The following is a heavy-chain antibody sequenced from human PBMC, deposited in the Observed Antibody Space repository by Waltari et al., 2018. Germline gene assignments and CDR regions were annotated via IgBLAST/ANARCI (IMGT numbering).Heavy chain of an antibody. CDR1: GGSISSSSYY. J-gene: IGHJ3*02. D-gene: IGHD6-13*01. CDR2: IYYSGST. Sequence: QLQLQESGPGLVKPSETLSLTCTVSGGSISSSSYYWGWIRQPPGKGLAWIGSIYYSGSTYYNPSLKSRVTISVDTSKNQFSLKLSSVTAADTAVYYCARDPSALAAAGWGAVLGFDIWGQGTMVTVSS. CDR3: ARDPSALAAAGWGAVLGFDI. V-gene: IGHV4-39*07.